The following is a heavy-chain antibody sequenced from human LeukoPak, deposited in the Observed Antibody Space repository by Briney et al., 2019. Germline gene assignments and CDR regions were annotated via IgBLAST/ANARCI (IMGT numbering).Heavy chain of an antibody. CDR1: GFTFSSYA. CDR3: AKDGMVGATTGLFYFDY. D-gene: IGHD1-26*01. Sequence: GGSLRLSCAASGFTFSSYAMSWVRQAPGKGLEWVSGISGSGGSTYYADSVKGRFTISRDNSKNTFYLQMNSLRAEDTAVYYCAKDGMVGATTGLFYFDYWGQGILVTVSS. CDR2: ISGSGGST. J-gene: IGHJ4*02. V-gene: IGHV3-23*01.